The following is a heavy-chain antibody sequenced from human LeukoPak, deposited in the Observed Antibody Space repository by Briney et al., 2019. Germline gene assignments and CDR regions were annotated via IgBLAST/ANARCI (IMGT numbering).Heavy chain of an antibody. CDR1: GGTFSSYA. V-gene: IGHV1-69*01. J-gene: IGHJ5*02. Sequence: SVKVSCKASGGTFSSYAISWVRQAPGQGLEWMGGIIPIFTTANCAQNFQGRVTITADESTSTAYMELRSLRSDDTAVYYCARLLYCSGGSCYSGYWFDPWGQGTLVTVSS. CDR3: ARLLYCSGGSCYSGYWFDP. CDR2: IIPIFTTA. D-gene: IGHD2-15*01.